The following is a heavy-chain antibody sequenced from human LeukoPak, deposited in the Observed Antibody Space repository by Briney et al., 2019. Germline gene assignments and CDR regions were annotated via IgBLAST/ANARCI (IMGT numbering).Heavy chain of an antibody. CDR2: ISGSGGST. CDR3: ARAAEYYYDSSGYYFVDP. CDR1: GFTFSSYA. J-gene: IGHJ5*02. V-gene: IGHV3-23*01. Sequence: GGSLRLSCAASGFTFSSYAMSWVRQAPGKGLEWVSAISGSGGSTYYADSVKGRFTISRDNAKNSLYLQMNSLRAEDTAVYYCARAAEYYYDSSGYYFVDPWGQGTLVTVSS. D-gene: IGHD3-22*01.